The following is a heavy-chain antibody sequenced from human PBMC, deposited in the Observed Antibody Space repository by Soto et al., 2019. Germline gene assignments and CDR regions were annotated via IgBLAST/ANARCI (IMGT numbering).Heavy chain of an antibody. Sequence: GGSLRLSCAASGFTFSNAWMNWVRQAPGKGLEWVGRIKSKTDGGTTDYAAPVKGRFTISRDDSKNTLYLQMNSLKTENTAEYYCTTVWTVYFFGGGYYRGSNYYYYGMDVWGQGTTFTFS. V-gene: IGHV3-15*07. D-gene: IGHD3-3*01. J-gene: IGHJ6*02. CDR3: TTVWTVYFFGGGYYRGSNYYYYGMDV. CDR1: GFTFSNAW. CDR2: IKSKTDGGTT.